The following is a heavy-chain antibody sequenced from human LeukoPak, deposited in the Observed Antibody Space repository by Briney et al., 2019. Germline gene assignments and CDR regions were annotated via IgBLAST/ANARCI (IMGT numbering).Heavy chain of an antibody. CDR2: IKSKTDGGTT. D-gene: IGHD5-12*01. CDR1: GFTFSNDW. Sequence: GGSLRLSCAASGFTFSNDWMSWVRQAPGKGLEWVGRIKSKTDGGTTDYAAPVKGRFTISRDDSKNTLYLQMNSLKTEDTAVYYCTTDRLLYAFDIWGQGKMVTVSS. V-gene: IGHV3-15*01. CDR3: TTDRLLYAFDI. J-gene: IGHJ3*02.